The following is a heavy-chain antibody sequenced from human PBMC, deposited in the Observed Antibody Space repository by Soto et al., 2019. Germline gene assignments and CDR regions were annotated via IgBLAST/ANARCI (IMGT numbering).Heavy chain of an antibody. CDR1: GGSIDYYY. J-gene: IGHJ6*02. CDR2: VSDSGST. D-gene: IGHD6-13*01. V-gene: IGHV4-59*01. CDR3: ARDSTSWFPYHGIDV. Sequence: QVQLHEPGPGLVKSSETLSLTCTVSGGSIDYYYWSWIRQPPGKGLEWIGCVSDSGSTNYNPSLRSRVTISVDTSKNQFSLNVNSVTAAYTAVYYCARDSTSWFPYHGIDVWGQWTTVTVSS.